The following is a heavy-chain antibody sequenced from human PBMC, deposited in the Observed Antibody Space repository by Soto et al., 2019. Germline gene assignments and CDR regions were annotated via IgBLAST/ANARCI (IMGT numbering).Heavy chain of an antibody. J-gene: IGHJ6*04. CDR1: GCVFTSYR. Sequence: ASVRVSCKSSGCVFTSYRMSWVGQAPGQGPEWLGWITADNANTDYTQKLQGRVTMTTDTPTSTAYLELRRMTSDDTAVYYCARDRRGIAAPGGCMAVCGKGTTVT. CDR2: ITADNANT. D-gene: IGHD6-13*01. V-gene: IGHV1-18*01. CDR3: ARDRRGIAAPGGCMAV.